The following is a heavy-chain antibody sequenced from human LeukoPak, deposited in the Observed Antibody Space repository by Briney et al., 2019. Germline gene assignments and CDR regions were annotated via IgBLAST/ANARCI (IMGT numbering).Heavy chain of an antibody. CDR3: ARAPITMAQHWFDP. D-gene: IGHD3-10*01. J-gene: IGHJ5*02. V-gene: IGHV3-7*03. CDR2: IKQDGSEK. CDR1: GFTFSSYW. Sequence: PGGSLRLSCAASGFTFSSYWMSWVRQAPGKGLXXXXNIKQDGSEKYYVDSVKGRFTISRDNAKNSLYLKMNSLRAEDTAVYYCARAPITMAQHWFDPWGQGTLVTVSS.